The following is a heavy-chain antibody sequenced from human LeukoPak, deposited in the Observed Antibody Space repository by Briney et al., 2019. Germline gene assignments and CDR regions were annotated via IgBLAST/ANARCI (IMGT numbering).Heavy chain of an antibody. CDR2: FHDSEST. Sequence: KASETLSLTCTASGGSISNSYWSWIRQPPGKGLEWIGFFHDSESTNYNPSLKSRVSISLDTSKNQVSLWLSSVTAADTAVYYCARGDASGRAGIGFDFWGQGTLVTVSS. D-gene: IGHD1-26*01. CDR1: GGSISNSY. CDR3: ARGDASGRAGIGFDF. V-gene: IGHV4-59*01. J-gene: IGHJ4*02.